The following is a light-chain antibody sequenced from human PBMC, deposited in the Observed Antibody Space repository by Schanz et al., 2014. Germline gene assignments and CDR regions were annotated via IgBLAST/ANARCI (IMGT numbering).Light chain of an antibody. CDR1: SSDVGGYNY. J-gene: IGLJ2*01. V-gene: IGLV2-14*01. CDR2: DVS. CDR3: CSYAGGYTRF. Sequence: QSALTQPASVSGSPGQSITISCTGTSSDVGGYNYVSWYQQHPGKAPKLMIYDVSNRPSGVSNRFSGSKSGNTASLTISGLQAEDEADYYCCSYAGGYTRFFGGGTKVAVL.